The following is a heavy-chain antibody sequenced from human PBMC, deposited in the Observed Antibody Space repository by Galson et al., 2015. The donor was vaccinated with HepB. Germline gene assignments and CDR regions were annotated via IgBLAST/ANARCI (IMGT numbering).Heavy chain of an antibody. Sequence: SLRLSCAASGFTVSSNYMSWVRQAPGKGLEWVSVIYSGGSTYYADSVKGRFTISRDNSKNTLYLQMNSLRAEDTAVYYCAVGYYYYYYGMDVWGQGTTVTVSS. V-gene: IGHV3-66*01. CDR3: AVGYYYYYYGMDV. D-gene: IGHD3-16*01. CDR2: IYSGGST. CDR1: GFTVSSNY. J-gene: IGHJ6*02.